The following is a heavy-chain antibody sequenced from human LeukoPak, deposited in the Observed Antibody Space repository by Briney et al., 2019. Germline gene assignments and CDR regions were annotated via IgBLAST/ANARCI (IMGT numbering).Heavy chain of an antibody. Sequence: GGSLRLSCAASGFNFYYDWMSWVRQAPGKGLEWVGRIKSKTDGGTTERAAPVKGRFTISRDDSGNTLYLQMSSLKTEDTAVYYCVRDQYCASSSCPGAFDLWGQGTVVTVSS. D-gene: IGHD2-2*01. CDR1: GFNFYYDW. J-gene: IGHJ3*01. V-gene: IGHV3-15*01. CDR3: VRDQYCASSSCPGAFDL. CDR2: IKSKTDGGTT.